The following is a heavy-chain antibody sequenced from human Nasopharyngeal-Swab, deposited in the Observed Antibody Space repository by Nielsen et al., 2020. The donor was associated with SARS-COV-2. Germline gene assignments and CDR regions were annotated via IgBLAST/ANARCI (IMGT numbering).Heavy chain of an antibody. CDR1: GGTFSSYA. J-gene: IGHJ4*02. D-gene: IGHD3-10*01. V-gene: IGHV1-69*13. CDR2: IIPIFGTA. Sequence: SVKVSCKASGGTFSSYAISWVRQAPGQGLEWMGGIIPIFGTANYAQKFQGRVTITADESTSTAYMELSSLRAEDTAVYYCARKILLWFGDGGYYFDYWGQGTLVTVSS. CDR3: ARKILLWFGDGGYYFDY.